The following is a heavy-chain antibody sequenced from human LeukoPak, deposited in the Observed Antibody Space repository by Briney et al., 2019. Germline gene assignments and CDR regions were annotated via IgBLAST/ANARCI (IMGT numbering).Heavy chain of an antibody. D-gene: IGHD6-13*01. Sequence: GGSLRLSCAASGFTFSSYDMSWVRQAPGKGLEWVSAISGSGGSTSYADSVKGRFTISRDNSKNTLYLQMSSLRAEDTAVYYCAKVRSSRWSDFQHWGQGTLVTVSS. CDR2: ISGSGGST. V-gene: IGHV3-23*01. J-gene: IGHJ1*01. CDR1: GFTFSSYD. CDR3: AKVRSSRWSDFQH.